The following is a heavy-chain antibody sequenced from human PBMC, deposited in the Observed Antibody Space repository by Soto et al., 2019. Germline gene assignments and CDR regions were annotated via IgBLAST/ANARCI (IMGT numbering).Heavy chain of an antibody. CDR3: ARVNYYDSSGRYDY. Sequence: XGSLRLSCAASGFTFSDYYMSWLHQSPGRGLEWISHISISAGTIYYADSVKGRFTISRDNAKNSLYLQMNSLRAEDTAVYYCARVNYYDSSGRYDYWGQGTLVTVSS. J-gene: IGHJ4*02. V-gene: IGHV3-11*01. CDR1: GFTFSDYY. D-gene: IGHD3-22*01. CDR2: ISISAGTI.